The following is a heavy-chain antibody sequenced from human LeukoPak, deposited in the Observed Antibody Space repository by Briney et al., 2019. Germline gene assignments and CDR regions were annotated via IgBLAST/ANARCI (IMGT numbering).Heavy chain of an antibody. CDR1: GGSISSGSYY. D-gene: IGHD6-19*01. CDR2: INHSGST. J-gene: IGHJ4*02. Sequence: SETLSLTCTVSGGSISSGSYYWSWIRQPPGKGLEWIGEINHSGSTNYNPSLKSRVTISVDTSKNQFSLKLSSVTAADTAVYYCARASWLVLDYWGQGTLVTVSS. CDR3: ARASWLVLDY. V-gene: IGHV4-39*07.